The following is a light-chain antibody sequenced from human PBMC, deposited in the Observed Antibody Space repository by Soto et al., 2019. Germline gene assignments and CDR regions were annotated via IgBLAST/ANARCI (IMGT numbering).Light chain of an antibody. CDR3: QQYDNLPLT. CDR1: QDISNY. J-gene: IGKJ4*01. V-gene: IGKV1-33*01. CDR2: AAS. Sequence: IQMTQSPSSLSASLGDIVTITFQASQDISNYLNWYQQKPGKAPKLLIYAASNLETGVPSRFSGSGSGTDFTFTISSLQPEDIATYYCQQYDNLPLTFGGGTKVDIK.